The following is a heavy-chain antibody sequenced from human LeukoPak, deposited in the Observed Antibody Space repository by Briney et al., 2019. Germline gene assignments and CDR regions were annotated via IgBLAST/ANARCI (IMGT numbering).Heavy chain of an antibody. J-gene: IGHJ6*02. CDR2: ISSSSSSYI. CDR3: AREYYYGSGSYTNGMDV. CDR1: GFTFSSYS. V-gene: IGHV3-21*01. Sequence: KTGGSLRISCAASGFTFSSYSMNWVRQAPGKGLEWVSSISSSSSSYIYYADSVKGRFTISRDNAKNPLYLQMNSLRAEDTAVYYCAREYYYGSGSYTNGMDVWGQGTTVTVSS. D-gene: IGHD3-10*01.